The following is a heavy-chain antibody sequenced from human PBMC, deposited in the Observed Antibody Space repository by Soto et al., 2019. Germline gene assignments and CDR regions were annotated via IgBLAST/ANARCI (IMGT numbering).Heavy chain of an antibody. Sequence: QLQLQESGPGLVKPSETLSLTCTVSGGSISSRGYYWGWIRQPPGKGLEWIGTIYYSGSTYYNPSLKSRVPISVDTSKNQFSLKLSPVTAADTAVYYCATRNWFDPGGQGTLVTVSS. J-gene: IGHJ5*02. CDR1: GGSISSRGYY. V-gene: IGHV4-39*01. CDR3: ATRNWFDP. CDR2: IYYSGST.